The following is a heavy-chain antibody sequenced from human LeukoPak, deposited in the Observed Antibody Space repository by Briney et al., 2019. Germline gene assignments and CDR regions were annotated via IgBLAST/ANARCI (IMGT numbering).Heavy chain of an antibody. Sequence: SETLSLTCTVSGYSISSGYYWGWIRQPPGKGLEWIGSIYHSGSTYYNPSLKSRVTISVDTSKNQFSLKLSSVTAAGTAVYYCARAADSSSWYQAHYYYYMDVWGKGTTVTVSS. CDR2: IYHSGST. J-gene: IGHJ6*03. CDR1: GYSISSGYY. CDR3: ARAADSSSWYQAHYYYYMDV. D-gene: IGHD6-13*01. V-gene: IGHV4-38-2*02.